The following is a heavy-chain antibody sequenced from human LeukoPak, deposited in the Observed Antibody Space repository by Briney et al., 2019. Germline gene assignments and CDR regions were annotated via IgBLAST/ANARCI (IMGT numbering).Heavy chain of an antibody. CDR2: IYSGSSST. J-gene: IGHJ4*02. CDR3: ARVGSGWYDFDY. CDR1: GFTVSSNY. D-gene: IGHD6-19*01. V-gene: IGHV3-53*04. Sequence: GGSLRLSCAASGFTVSSNYMSWVRQAPGKGLEWVSVIYSGSSSTYYTDSVKGRFTISRHSSKNTLYLQMNSLRAEDTAVYYCARVGSGWYDFDYWGQGTLVTASS.